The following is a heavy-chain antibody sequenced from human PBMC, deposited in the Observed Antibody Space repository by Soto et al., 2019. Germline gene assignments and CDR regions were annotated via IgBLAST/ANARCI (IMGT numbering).Heavy chain of an antibody. CDR1: GGSISSGGYS. J-gene: IGHJ6*02. Sequence: SETLSLTCVVSGGSISSGGYSWSWIRQPPGKGLEWIGEIYHSGSTNYNPSLKSRVTISVDKSKNQFSLKLSSVTAADTAVYYCARSPDSSGYYPRWYYYGMDVWGQGTTVTVS. CDR3: ARSPDSSGYYPRWYYYGMDV. V-gene: IGHV4-30-2*01. D-gene: IGHD3-22*01. CDR2: IYHSGST.